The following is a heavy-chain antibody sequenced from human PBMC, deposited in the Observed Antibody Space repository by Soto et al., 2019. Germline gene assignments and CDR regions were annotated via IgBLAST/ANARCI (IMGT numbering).Heavy chain of an antibody. V-gene: IGHV3-66*01. CDR3: ASATYYDFWSGPFDI. Sequence: GGSLRLSCAASGFTVSSNYMSWVRQAPGKGLEWVSVIYSGGSTYYADSVKGRFTISRDNSKNTLYLQMNSLRAEDTAVYYCASATYYDFWSGPFDIWGQGKMVTV. D-gene: IGHD3-3*01. J-gene: IGHJ3*02. CDR1: GFTVSSNY. CDR2: IYSGGST.